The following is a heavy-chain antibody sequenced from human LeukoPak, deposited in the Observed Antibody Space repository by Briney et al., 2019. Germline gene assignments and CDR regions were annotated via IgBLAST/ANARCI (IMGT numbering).Heavy chain of an antibody. Sequence: SETLSLTCAVYGGSFSGYYWSWIRQPPGKGLEWIGEINHSGSTNYNPSLKSRVTISADTSKNQFSLRLSSVTAADTAVYYCARGLKWDYVETRLWNYWGQGTLDTVSS. V-gene: IGHV4-34*01. CDR2: INHSGST. J-gene: IGHJ4*02. CDR1: GGSFSGYY. D-gene: IGHD4-17*01. CDR3: ARGLKWDYVETRLWNY.